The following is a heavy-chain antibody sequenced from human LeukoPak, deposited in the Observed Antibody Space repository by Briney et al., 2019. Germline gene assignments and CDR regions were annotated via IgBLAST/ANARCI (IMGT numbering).Heavy chain of an antibody. Sequence: PGGSLRLSCAASGFTFSSYAMSWVRQAPGKGLEWVSAISGSGGNTYYADSVKGRFTISRDNSKNKLYLQMNSLRAEETAVYYCAKDGAHITMIVVVTHYYFDYWGQGTLVTVSS. CDR3: AKDGAHITMIVVVTHYYFDY. D-gene: IGHD3-22*01. CDR1: GFTFSSYA. J-gene: IGHJ4*02. CDR2: ISGSGGNT. V-gene: IGHV3-23*01.